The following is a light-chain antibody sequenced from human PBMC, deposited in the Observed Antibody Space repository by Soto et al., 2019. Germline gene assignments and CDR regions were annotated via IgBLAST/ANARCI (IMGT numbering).Light chain of an antibody. CDR1: QSVSSTY. V-gene: IGKV3-20*01. J-gene: IGKJ3*01. CDR3: QQYGRSPGLIT. CDR2: DAS. Sequence: EIVLTQSPGTLSLSPGERATLSCMASQSVSSTYLAWYQQKPGQAPRLLIYDASIRATGIPDRFSGSGSGTDFTLTISRLEPEDFAVYYCQQYGRSPGLITFGPGTKVDIK.